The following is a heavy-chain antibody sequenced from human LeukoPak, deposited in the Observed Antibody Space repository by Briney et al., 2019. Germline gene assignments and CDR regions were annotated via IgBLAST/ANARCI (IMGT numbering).Heavy chain of an antibody. V-gene: IGHV1-69*13. Sequence: ASVKVSCKASGGTFSSYAISWVRQAPGQGLEWMGGIIPIFGTANYAQKFQGRVTITADESTSTAYMELGSLRSEDTAVYYCARSTGDIVVVPAAPLDYWGQGTLVTVSS. J-gene: IGHJ4*02. D-gene: IGHD2-2*01. CDR3: ARSTGDIVVVPAAPLDY. CDR2: IIPIFGTA. CDR1: GGTFSSYA.